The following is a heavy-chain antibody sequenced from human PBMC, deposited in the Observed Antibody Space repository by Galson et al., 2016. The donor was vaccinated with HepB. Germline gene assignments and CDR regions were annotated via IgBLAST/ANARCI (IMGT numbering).Heavy chain of an antibody. CDR3: ARGGLVWDAFDS. CDR2: IRRDGSQK. D-gene: IGHD3-10*01. J-gene: IGHJ3*02. V-gene: IGHV3-7*01. Sequence: SLRLSCAASGFTFSSYWMSWVRQAPGKGLEWVASIRRDGSQKNYVDSVKGRFSISSDNAKNSLYLQMNSLRAEDTAVYYCARGGLVWDAFDSWGQGTMVTVSS. CDR1: GFTFSSYW.